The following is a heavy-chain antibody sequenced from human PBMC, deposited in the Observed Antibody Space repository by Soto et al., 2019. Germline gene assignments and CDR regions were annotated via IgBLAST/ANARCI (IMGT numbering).Heavy chain of an antibody. V-gene: IGHV1-69*06. CDR3: ARNKIRGAMVLWSFDL. CDR1: GGTFSSYA. Sequence: SVKVSCKASGGTFSSYAISWVRQAPGQGLEWMGGIIPIFGTADYAQKFQGRVTITADKSTSTAYMELSSLRSEDTAVYYCARNKIRGAMVLWSFDLWGRGTLVTVSS. CDR2: IIPIFGTA. D-gene: IGHD3-10*01. J-gene: IGHJ2*01.